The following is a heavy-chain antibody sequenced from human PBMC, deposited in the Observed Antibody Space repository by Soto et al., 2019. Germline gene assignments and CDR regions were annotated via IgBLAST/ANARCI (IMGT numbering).Heavy chain of an antibody. V-gene: IGHV1-46*01. CDR2: INPSGGST. CDR3: ARPPFPGCINGVCYPCDH. J-gene: IGHJ4*02. CDR1: GYTFTHYY. D-gene: IGHD2-8*01. Sequence: QVQLVQSGAEVKKPGASVKVSCKASGYTFTHYYIHWVRQAPGQGLEWMGMINPSGGSTDYAQKFQGRVTMTTDTSTPTVYMELSSLRSDDTAVYYCARPPFPGCINGVCYPCDHWGQGTLVTVSS.